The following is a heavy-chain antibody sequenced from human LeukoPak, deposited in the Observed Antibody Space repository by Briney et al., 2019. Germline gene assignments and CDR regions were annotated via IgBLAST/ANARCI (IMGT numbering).Heavy chain of an antibody. CDR3: AKDRDYYFEY. CDR2: ISWDGGST. CDR1: GFAFGDYV. J-gene: IGHJ4*02. Sequence: QPGGSLRLSCAASGFAFGDYVMHWVRHTPAKGLEWVSLISWDGGSTSYADSVKGRFTISGDNSKNSLYLQMNNLRPEDTDLYYCAKDRDYYFEYWGQGTAVTVSS. V-gene: IGHV3-43D*04. D-gene: IGHD3/OR15-3a*01.